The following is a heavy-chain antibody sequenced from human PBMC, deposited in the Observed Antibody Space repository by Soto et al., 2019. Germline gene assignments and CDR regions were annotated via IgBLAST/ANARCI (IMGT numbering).Heavy chain of an antibody. J-gene: IGHJ6*02. CDR1: GGTFSSYT. CDR3: ARDLHRRQLLPTYGMDV. D-gene: IGHD2-2*01. CDR2: IIPILGIA. V-gene: IGHV1-69*08. Sequence: QVQLVQSGAEVKKPGSSVKVSCKASGGTFSSYTISWVRQAPGQGLEWMRRIIPILGIANYAQKFQGRVTNTADKSTSTAYMELSSLRSEDTAVYYCARDLHRRQLLPTYGMDVWGQGTTVTVSS.